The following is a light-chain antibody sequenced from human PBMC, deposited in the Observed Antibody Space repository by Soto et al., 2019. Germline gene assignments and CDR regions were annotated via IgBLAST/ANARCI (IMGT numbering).Light chain of an antibody. CDR1: SSDVGGYNY. V-gene: IGLV2-14*01. Sequence: QSALTQPASVSGSPGQSITISCTGTSSDVGGYNYVSWYQQHPGKAPKLMIYDDSNRPSGVSNRFSGSKSGNTASLTISGLQAEDEADYYCSSYTSSSTSLVVFGGGTKLTVL. J-gene: IGLJ2*01. CDR2: DDS. CDR3: SSYTSSSTSLVV.